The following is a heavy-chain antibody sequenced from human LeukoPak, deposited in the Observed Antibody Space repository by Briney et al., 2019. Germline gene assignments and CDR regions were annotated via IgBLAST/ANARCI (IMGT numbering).Heavy chain of an antibody. J-gene: IGHJ4*02. Sequence: GGSLRLSCAASGFTFSSYAMSWVRQAPGKGLEWVSAISGSGGSTYYADSVKGRFTISRDNSKNTLYLQMNSLRAEDTAVCYCAKAEGMTTVKIFGYWGQGTLVTVSS. CDR3: AKAEGMTTVKIFGY. CDR2: ISGSGGST. V-gene: IGHV3-23*01. D-gene: IGHD4-17*01. CDR1: GFTFSSYA.